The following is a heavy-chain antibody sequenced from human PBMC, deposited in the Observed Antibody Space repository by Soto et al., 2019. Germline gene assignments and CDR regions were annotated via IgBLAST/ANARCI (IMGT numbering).Heavy chain of an antibody. D-gene: IGHD3-10*01. CDR2: ISAYNGNT. J-gene: IGHJ5*02. Sequence: AVKVSSKTAGYAFTSYGIWYGRQAPGQGREWMGGISAYNGNTNYAQKLQGRVTMTTDTSTSTAYMELRSLRADDTAVYYCARDKMVRGVIIMDWFDPWGQGTLVTVSS. CDR1: GYAFTSYG. V-gene: IGHV1-18*01. CDR3: ARDKMVRGVIIMDWFDP.